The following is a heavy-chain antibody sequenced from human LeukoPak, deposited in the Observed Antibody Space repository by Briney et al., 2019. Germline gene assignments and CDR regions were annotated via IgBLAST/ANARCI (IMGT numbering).Heavy chain of an antibody. CDR3: ATANPTPRGINFDF. D-gene: IGHD3-10*01. CDR2: INGGDYST. J-gene: IGHJ4*02. CDR1: GFTFSSSA. V-gene: IGHV3-23*01. Sequence: PGGSLRLSCAASGFTFSSSAMSWVRQAPGKGLQWLSSINGGDYSTYYTDSVKGRLTISRASSKNVLYLQMNSLTTDDTAIYYCATANPTPRGINFDFWGQGALVTVSS.